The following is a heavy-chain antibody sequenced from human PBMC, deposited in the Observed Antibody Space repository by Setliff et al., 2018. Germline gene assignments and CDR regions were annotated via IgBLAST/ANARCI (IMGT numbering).Heavy chain of an antibody. CDR1: GYTFSNSI. CDR3: LRLVRYCTKIACQATSGDEV. Sequence: ASVKVSCKASGYTFSNSILSWVRQAPGQGLEWVGWISAYNGKTYSAQKFQDRVTLTTHTSTNMGYLELRDLRSDDTAVYYCLRLVRYCTKIACQATSGDEVWGLGTLVTVSS. CDR2: ISAYNGKT. J-gene: IGHJ4*02. D-gene: IGHD2-8*01. V-gene: IGHV1-18*01.